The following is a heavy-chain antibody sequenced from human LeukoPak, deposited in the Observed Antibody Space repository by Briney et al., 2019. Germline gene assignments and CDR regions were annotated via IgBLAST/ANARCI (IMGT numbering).Heavy chain of an antibody. CDR2: IYPSDSDT. J-gene: IGHJ4*02. Sequence: GASLQISCKGSGFPFTNYWIGWVRQMPGKGLEWMGIIYPSDSDTRYSPFFQGQVTISADKSISTAYLQWSSLKASDTAMYYCARRQKMISGWYPDYWGQGTLVTVSS. V-gene: IGHV5-51*01. CDR1: GFPFTNYW. CDR3: ARRQKMISGWYPDY. D-gene: IGHD6-19*01.